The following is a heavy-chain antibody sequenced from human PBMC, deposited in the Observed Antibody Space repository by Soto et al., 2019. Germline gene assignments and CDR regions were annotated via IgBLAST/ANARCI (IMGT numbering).Heavy chain of an antibody. V-gene: IGHV4-61*01. D-gene: IGHD3-10*01. Sequence: QVQLQESGPGLVKPSETLSLTYTVSGGSVSSGSYYWSWIRQPPGKGLEWIGYIYYSGSTNYNPSLKSRVTISVDTSKNQFSLKLSSVTAADTAVYYCARVVRVRGVITGFDYWGQGTLVTVSS. CDR2: IYYSGST. J-gene: IGHJ4*02. CDR3: ARVVRVRGVITGFDY. CDR1: GGSVSSGSYY.